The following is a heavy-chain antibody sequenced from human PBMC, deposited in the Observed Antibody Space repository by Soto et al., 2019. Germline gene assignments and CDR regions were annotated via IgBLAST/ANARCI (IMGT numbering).Heavy chain of an antibody. Sequence: VESLKISCNGSGYSFTRYWIGWVRQMPGKGLEWMGIVNPGDSDTRYSPSFQGQVTLSADRSISTAYLQWSSLKASDTAIYYCARRYSGSPADYWGQGTLVTVS. CDR1: GYSFTRYW. D-gene: IGHD1-26*01. V-gene: IGHV5-51*01. CDR3: ARRYSGSPADY. CDR2: VNPGDSDT. J-gene: IGHJ4*02.